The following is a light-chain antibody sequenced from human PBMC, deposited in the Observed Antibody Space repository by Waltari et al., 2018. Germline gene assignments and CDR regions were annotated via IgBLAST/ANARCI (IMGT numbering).Light chain of an antibody. CDR2: DTY. V-gene: IGLV8-61*01. J-gene: IGLJ3*02. CDR3: AVSMRSGIWV. Sequence: QTVVTQEPSLSVSPGGTVTITCGLCSGPVSPTYHPSWFQQAPGQAPRTLIFDTYTRSSGVPDRFSGSILDNKAALTITGAQVDDESDYYCAVSMRSGIWVFGGGTKLTVL. CDR1: SGPVSPTYH.